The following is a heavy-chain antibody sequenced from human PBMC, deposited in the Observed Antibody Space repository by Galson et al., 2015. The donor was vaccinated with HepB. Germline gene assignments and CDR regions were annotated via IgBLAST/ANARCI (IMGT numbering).Heavy chain of an antibody. Sequence: SLRLSCAASGFMFSNYGMSWVRQTPGKGLEWVSGISGSGDSTYYADSVKGRFTISRDNSKNTFHLQMNSLRPEDTAIYFCAKDGGSGWLYSWFDPWGQGTLVTVSS. CDR2: ISGSGDST. D-gene: IGHD6-19*01. CDR3: AKDGGSGWLYSWFDP. V-gene: IGHV3-23*01. CDR1: GFMFSNYG. J-gene: IGHJ5*02.